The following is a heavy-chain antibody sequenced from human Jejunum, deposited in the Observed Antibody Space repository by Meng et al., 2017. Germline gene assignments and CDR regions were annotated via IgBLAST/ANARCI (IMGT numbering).Heavy chain of an antibody. Sequence: ASVQVSCKASGYTFTDCYLHWLRQAPAQGLEWVGRIDPRSGVTDIAQKVQGRVTVTRDTSNATAFVELTSLRSDDTALYYCARDRMGSTGMYGWGQGTPVTVSS. CDR2: IDPRSGVT. CDR1: GYTFTDCY. V-gene: IGHV1-2*02. CDR3: ARDRMGSTGMYG. D-gene: IGHD1-26*01. J-gene: IGHJ4*02.